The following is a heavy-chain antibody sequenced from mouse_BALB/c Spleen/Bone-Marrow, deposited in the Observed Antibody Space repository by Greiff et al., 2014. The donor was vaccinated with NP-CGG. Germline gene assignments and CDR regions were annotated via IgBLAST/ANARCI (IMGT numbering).Heavy chain of an antibody. Sequence: VQLQQSGAELVKPGASVKLSCTASGFNIKDTYMHWVKQRPEQGLEWIGRIDPANGNIKYDPKFQGKATITADTSSNTGYLQLSSLTAEDTAGYYGAKNGNYGAWLAYWGQGTLVTVSA. CDR3: AKNGNYGAWLAY. J-gene: IGHJ3*01. V-gene: IGHV14-3*02. D-gene: IGHD2-1*01. CDR2: IDPANGNI. CDR1: GFNIKDTY.